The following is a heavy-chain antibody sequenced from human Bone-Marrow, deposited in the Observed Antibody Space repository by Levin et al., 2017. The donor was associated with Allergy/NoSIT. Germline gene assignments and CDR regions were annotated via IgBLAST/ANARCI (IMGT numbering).Heavy chain of an antibody. CDR2: IYSGGST. CDR1: GFTVSSNY. CDR3: ARGGLAYCGGDCPRRSWFDP. V-gene: IGHV3-66*02. Sequence: PGGSLRLSCAASGFTVSSNYMSWVRQAPGKGLEWVSVIYSGGSTYYADSVKGRFTISRDNSKNTLYLQMNSLRAEDTAVYYCARGGLAYCGGDCPRRSWFDPWGQGTLVTVSS. D-gene: IGHD2-21*02. J-gene: IGHJ5*02.